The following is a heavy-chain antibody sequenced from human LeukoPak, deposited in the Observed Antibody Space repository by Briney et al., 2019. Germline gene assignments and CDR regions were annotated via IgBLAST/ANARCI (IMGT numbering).Heavy chain of an antibody. D-gene: IGHD4-17*01. CDR1: GFTFSSYG. Sequence: PGGSLRLSCAASGFTFSSYGMHWVRQAPGKGLEWVAFIRYDGSNKYYADSVKGRFTISRDNSKNTLYLQMNSLRAEDTAVYYCARGDTVTPDYWGQGTLVTVSS. V-gene: IGHV3-30*02. CDR3: ARGDTVTPDY. CDR2: IRYDGSNK. J-gene: IGHJ4*02.